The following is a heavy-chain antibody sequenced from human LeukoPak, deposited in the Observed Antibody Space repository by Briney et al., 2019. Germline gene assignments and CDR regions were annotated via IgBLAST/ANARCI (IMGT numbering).Heavy chain of an antibody. V-gene: IGHV5-51*01. CDR2: IYPDDSET. CDR1: GYNFNNNW. Sequence: GESLKISCKGSGYNFNNNWIAWVRQMPGKGLEWMGIIYPDDSETRYSPSFQGQVTISADTSISTAYLQWSSLKASDTAMYYCARHNTPRYSYGFYYYYYYYMDVWGKGTTVTVSS. J-gene: IGHJ6*03. D-gene: IGHD5-18*01. CDR3: ARHNTPRYSYGFYYYYYYYMDV.